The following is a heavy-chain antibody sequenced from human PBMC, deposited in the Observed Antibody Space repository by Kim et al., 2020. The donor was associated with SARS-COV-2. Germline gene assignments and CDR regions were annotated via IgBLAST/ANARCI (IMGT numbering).Heavy chain of an antibody. V-gene: IGHV5-51*01. CDR1: GYSFTSYW. CDR2: IYPGDSDT. Sequence: GESLKISCKGSGYSFTSYWIGWVRQMPGKGLEWMGIIYPGDSDTRYSPSFQGQVTISADKSISTAYLQWSSLKASDTAMYYCARLWFGELSYYYYGMDVWGQGTTVTVSS. CDR3: ARLWFGELSYYYYGMDV. D-gene: IGHD3-10*01. J-gene: IGHJ6*02.